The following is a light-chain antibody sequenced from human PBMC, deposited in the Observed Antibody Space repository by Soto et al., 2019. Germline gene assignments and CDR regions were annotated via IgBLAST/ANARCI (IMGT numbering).Light chain of an antibody. CDR2: DAS. CDR1: QSISSW. CDR3: QQSDG. Sequence: DIQMTQSPSTLSASVGDRVTITCRASQSISSWLAWYQQKPGKAPKLLIYDASSLESGVPSRFSGSGSGTEFTLTISSLQPDDFATYYCQQSDGFGQGTRLEIK. V-gene: IGKV1-5*01. J-gene: IGKJ5*01.